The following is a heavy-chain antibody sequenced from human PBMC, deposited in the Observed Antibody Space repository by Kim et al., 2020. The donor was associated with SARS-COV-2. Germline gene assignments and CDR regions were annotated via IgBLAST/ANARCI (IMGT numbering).Heavy chain of an antibody. Sequence: GGSLRLSCAASGFTFSDYYMSWIRQAPGKGLEWVSYISSSGSTIYYADSVKGRFTISRDNAKNSLYLQMNSLRAEDTAVYYCARVEYYYDSSGYYVPPFDYWGQGTLVTVSS. J-gene: IGHJ4*02. CDR2: ISSSGSTI. V-gene: IGHV3-11*01. CDR3: ARVEYYYDSSGYYVPPFDY. CDR1: GFTFSDYY. D-gene: IGHD3-22*01.